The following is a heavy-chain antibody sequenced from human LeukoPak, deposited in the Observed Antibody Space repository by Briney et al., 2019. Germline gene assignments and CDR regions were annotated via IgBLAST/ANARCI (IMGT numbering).Heavy chain of an antibody. CDR2: INHSGST. J-gene: IGHJ4*02. CDR3: ARLTQITAWYIHY. Sequence: SETLSLTCAVYGGSFSGYYWSWIRQPPGKGLEWIGEINHSGSTNYNPSLKSRVTISVDTSKNQFSLKLSSVTAADTAVYYCARLTQITAWYIHYWGQGTLVTVSS. D-gene: IGHD4-23*01. V-gene: IGHV4-34*01. CDR1: GGSFSGYY.